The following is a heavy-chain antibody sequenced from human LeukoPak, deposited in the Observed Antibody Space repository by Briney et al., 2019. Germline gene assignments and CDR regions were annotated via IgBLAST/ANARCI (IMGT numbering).Heavy chain of an antibody. D-gene: IGHD1-26*01. Sequence: GGSLRLSCAASGFTFSRYWMHWVRQAPGKGLVWVSRINSDGSSTSYADSVKGRFTISRDNAKNTLYLQMNSLRAEDTAVYYCARDPVVGAMNAHFHWFDPWGQGTLVTVSS. CDR1: GFTFSRYW. V-gene: IGHV3-74*01. CDR2: INSDGSST. CDR3: ARDPVVGAMNAHFHWFDP. J-gene: IGHJ5*02.